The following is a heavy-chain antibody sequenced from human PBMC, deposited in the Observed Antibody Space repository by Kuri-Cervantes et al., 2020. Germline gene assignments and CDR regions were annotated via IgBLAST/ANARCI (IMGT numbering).Heavy chain of an antibody. CDR1: GGSISSYY. Sequence: SETLSLTCTVSGGSISSYYWSWIRQPPGKGLEWIGYIYYSGSTNYNPSLKSRVTISVDTSKNQFSLKLSSVTAADTAVYYCARNYYYDSSGYCYEVWWFDPWGQGTLVTVSS. CDR2: IYYSGST. CDR3: ARNYYYDSSGYCYEVWWFDP. V-gene: IGHV4-59*01. D-gene: IGHD3-22*01. J-gene: IGHJ5*02.